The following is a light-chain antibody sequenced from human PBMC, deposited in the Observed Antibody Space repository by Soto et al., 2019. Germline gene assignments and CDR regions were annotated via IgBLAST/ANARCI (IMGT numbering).Light chain of an antibody. Sequence: EIVLTQSPGTLSVSPGDRVTLSCRASQSISINLAWYQHKPGQAPRLLIHAGSTRATGIPARISGSGSGTEFTLTISSLQSEDFAVYYCQQYGDSLLTFGGGTKVEIK. V-gene: IGKV3D-15*01. J-gene: IGKJ4*01. CDR2: AGS. CDR3: QQYGDSLLT. CDR1: QSISIN.